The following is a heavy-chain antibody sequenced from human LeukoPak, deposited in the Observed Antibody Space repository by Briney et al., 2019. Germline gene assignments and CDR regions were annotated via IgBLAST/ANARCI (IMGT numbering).Heavy chain of an antibody. J-gene: IGHJ2*01. CDR3: ARDRPVIRYFDV. V-gene: IGHV3-11*04. Sequence: GGSLRLSCAASGFTFSDYYMSWIRQAPGKGLEWVSYISSSGSTIYYADSVKGRFTISRDNANNSLYLQMNSLRAEDTAVYYCARDRPVIRYFDVWGRGTLVTVSS. D-gene: IGHD2-21*01. CDR2: ISSSGSTI. CDR1: GFTFSDYY.